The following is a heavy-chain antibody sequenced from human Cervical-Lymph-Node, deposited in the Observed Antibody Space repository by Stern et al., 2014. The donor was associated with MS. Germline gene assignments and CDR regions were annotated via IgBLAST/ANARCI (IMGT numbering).Heavy chain of an antibody. CDR3: ASGLQYLPHY. Sequence: EVQLLESGGGLVQPGESLRLSCAASGFTFSAYDMSWVRQAPGQGLEWVSTISGGGSRIFYANSVQGQFTISRDNSQNTLYLQMNSLTAEDTAVYYCASGLQYLPHYWGQGTLVTVSS. D-gene: IGHD4-11*01. CDR1: GFTFSAYD. V-gene: IGHV3-23*01. J-gene: IGHJ4*02. CDR2: ISGGGSRI.